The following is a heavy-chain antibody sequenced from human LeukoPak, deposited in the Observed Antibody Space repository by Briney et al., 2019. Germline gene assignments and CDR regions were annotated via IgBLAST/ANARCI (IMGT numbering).Heavy chain of an antibody. CDR1: VDSITTYY. D-gene: IGHD6-19*01. CDR2: IFYTGST. CDR3: ARTSGQWLDYNWSDP. V-gene: IGHV4-59*01. J-gene: IGHJ5*02. Sequence: PSVTLSLTCSLCVDSITTYYWSWLRQPPGRGLVWIGYIFYTGSTHYNPSLKSRVTISVDTSKNQFSLKLTSVTAADTAVYFCARTSGQWLDYNWSDPWGPGTLVTVSS.